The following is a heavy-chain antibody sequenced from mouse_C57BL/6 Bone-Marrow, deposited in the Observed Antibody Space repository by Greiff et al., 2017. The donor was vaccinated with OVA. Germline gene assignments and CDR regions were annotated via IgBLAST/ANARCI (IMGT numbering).Heavy chain of an antibody. CDR1: GYAFSSSW. CDR2: IYPGDGDT. V-gene: IGHV1-82*01. CDR3: ARWAGTAWFAY. Sequence: VQLQQSGPELVKPGASVKIPCKASGYAFSSSWMNWVKQRPGKGLEWIGRIYPGDGDTNYNGKFKGKDTLTADKSSSTAYMQLSSLTSEDSAVYFCARWAGTAWFAYWGQGTLVTVSA. J-gene: IGHJ3*01. D-gene: IGHD4-1*01.